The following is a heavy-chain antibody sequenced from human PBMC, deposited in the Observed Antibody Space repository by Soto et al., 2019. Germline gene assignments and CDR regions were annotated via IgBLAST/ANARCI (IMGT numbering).Heavy chain of an antibody. D-gene: IGHD6-6*01. CDR2: ISYDGSNK. CDR1: GFTFSSYG. J-gene: IGHJ6*02. Sequence: GSLRLSCAASGFTFSSYGMHWVRQAPGKGLEWVALISYDGSNKYYGDSVKGRFTISRDNAKNSLFLQMNSLRGEDTAVYYCARDVYRYSSSSPEDVWGQGTTVTVSS. CDR3: ARDVYRYSSSSPEDV. V-gene: IGHV3-30*03.